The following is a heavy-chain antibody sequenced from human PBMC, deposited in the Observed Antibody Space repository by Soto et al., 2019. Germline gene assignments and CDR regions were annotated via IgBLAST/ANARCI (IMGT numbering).Heavy chain of an antibody. V-gene: IGHV4-34*01. J-gene: IGHJ5*02. CDR2: IDHRGST. CDR1: GGSLSGYY. Sequence: QMQLQQSGAGLVKPSETLSLSCAVYGGSLSGYYWTWIRQPPGKGLEWIGKIDHRGSTNYNPSLKSRVTISLDTSKNQFSLSLISVTAADTAVYYCARGFQTFDHWGQGTLVTVSS. CDR3: ARGFQTFDH.